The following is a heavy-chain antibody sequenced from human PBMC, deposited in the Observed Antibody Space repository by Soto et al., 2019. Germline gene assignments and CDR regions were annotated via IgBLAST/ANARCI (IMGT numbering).Heavy chain of an antibody. Sequence: ASVKVSCKVSRYTLNEVAMHWVRQAPGKGLEWLGGFDPDEAETIYAQHFQGRVTMTEDTSTDTVYMELSSLRSEDTALYFCTTYHGDYNFDHWGQGTLVTVSS. V-gene: IGHV1-24*01. CDR3: TTYHGDYNFDH. D-gene: IGHD4-17*01. J-gene: IGHJ5*02. CDR2: FDPDEAET. CDR1: RYTLNEVA.